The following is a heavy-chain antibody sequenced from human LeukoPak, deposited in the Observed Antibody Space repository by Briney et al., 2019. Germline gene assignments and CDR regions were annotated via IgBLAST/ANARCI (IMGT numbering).Heavy chain of an antibody. Sequence: GASVKVSCKASGYTFTSYGISWVRQAPGQGLEWMGWINPNSGGTNYTQKFQGRVTMTRDTSISTAYMELSRLRSDDTAVYYCARDYYYMDVWGKGTTVTVSS. CDR2: INPNSGGT. V-gene: IGHV1-2*02. CDR1: GYTFTSYG. CDR3: ARDYYYMDV. J-gene: IGHJ6*03.